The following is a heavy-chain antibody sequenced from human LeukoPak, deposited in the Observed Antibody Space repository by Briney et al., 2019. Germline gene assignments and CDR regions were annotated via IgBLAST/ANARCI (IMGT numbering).Heavy chain of an antibody. CDR2: INPSGGST. CDR1: GYTFTSYH. V-gene: IGHV1-46*01. Sequence: GASVKVSCKASGYTFTSYHMHWVRQAPGQGLEWMGIINPSGGSTSYAQKFQGRVTMTRDTSTSTVYMELRSLRSDDTAVYYCAREGLRSIAARRGTRDYMDVWGKGTTVIVSS. CDR3: AREGLRSIAARRGTRDYMDV. D-gene: IGHD6-6*01. J-gene: IGHJ6*03.